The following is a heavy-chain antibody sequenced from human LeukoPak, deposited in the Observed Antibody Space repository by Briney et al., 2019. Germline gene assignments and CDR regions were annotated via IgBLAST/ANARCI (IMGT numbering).Heavy chain of an antibody. CDR1: GFTFSSYG. CDR2: ISDDGSKK. Sequence: GGSLRLSCAASGFTFSSYGMHWVRQAPGKGLELVAVISDDGSKKYYVDSVKGRFTISRDNSKNTLYLQMNSLRAEETAVYYCAKDRSSGWYGGSDYWGQGTLVTVSS. J-gene: IGHJ4*02. CDR3: AKDRSSGWYGGSDY. D-gene: IGHD6-19*01. V-gene: IGHV3-30*18.